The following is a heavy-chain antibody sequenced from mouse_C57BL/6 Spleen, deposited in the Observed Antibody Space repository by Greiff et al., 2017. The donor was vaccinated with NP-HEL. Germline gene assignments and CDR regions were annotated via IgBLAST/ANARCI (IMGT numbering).Heavy chain of an antibody. Sequence: QVHVKQPGAELVKPGASVKLSCKASGYTFTSYWMHWVKQRPGQGLEWIGMIHPNSGSTNYNEKFKSKATLTVDKSSSTAYMQLSSLTSEDSAVYYCARWPYDGYYWFAYWGQGTLVTVSA. CDR1: GYTFTSYW. CDR3: ARWPYDGYYWFAY. V-gene: IGHV1-64*01. CDR2: IHPNSGST. D-gene: IGHD2-3*01. J-gene: IGHJ3*01.